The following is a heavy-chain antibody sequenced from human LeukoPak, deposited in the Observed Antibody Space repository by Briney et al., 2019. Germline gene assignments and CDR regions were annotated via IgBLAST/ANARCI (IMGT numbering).Heavy chain of an antibody. Sequence: RGESLKISCKGSGYSFTSYWISWVRQMPGKGLEWMGRIDPTDSYTNYRPSFQGQVTISADKSISTVYLHWSSLKASDTAMYYCARQLRVGTVQGFDPWGQGTLVTVSS. CDR2: IDPTDSYT. V-gene: IGHV5-10-1*01. CDR3: ARQLRVGTVQGFDP. J-gene: IGHJ5*02. CDR1: GYSFTSYW. D-gene: IGHD4-17*01.